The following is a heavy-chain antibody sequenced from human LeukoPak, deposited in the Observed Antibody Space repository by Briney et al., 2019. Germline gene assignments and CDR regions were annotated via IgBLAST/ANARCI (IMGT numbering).Heavy chain of an antibody. V-gene: IGHV3-23*01. Sequence: PGGSLRVSCEAPVFTFNKFARSWARQAPGKGPEWVSAIGCSWATTFYADSVKGRCTISRDNSKNTVYLEMNSLRAEDTGDLTRGQCSIGRLSSTIHGALYYGMDVWGQGTTVTVSS. CDR3: GQCSIGRLSSTIHGALYYGMDV. D-gene: IGHD2/OR15-2a*01. J-gene: IGHJ6*02. CDR1: VFTFNKFA. CDR2: IGCSWATT.